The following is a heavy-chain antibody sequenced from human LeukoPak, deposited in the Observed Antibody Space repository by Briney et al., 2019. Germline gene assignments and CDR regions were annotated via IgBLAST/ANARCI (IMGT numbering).Heavy chain of an antibody. J-gene: IGHJ4*02. D-gene: IGHD3-22*01. Sequence: SETLSLTCAVYGGSFSGYWWSWVRLPPGKGLDWIGEINHRGSTNYNPSLKSRVTIAVDTSKIQFSLKLSSVTAADTAVYYCARGPPLNPGDFDSSGYYYFDYWGLGTLVTVSS. CDR1: GGSFSGYW. CDR2: INHRGST. CDR3: ARGPPLNPGDFDSSGYYYFDY. V-gene: IGHV4-34*01.